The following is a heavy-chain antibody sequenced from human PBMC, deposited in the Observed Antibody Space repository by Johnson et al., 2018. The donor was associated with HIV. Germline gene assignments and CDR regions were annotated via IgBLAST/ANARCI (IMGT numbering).Heavy chain of an antibody. CDR2: IRSKANSYST. J-gene: IGHJ3*02. Sequence: VHLVDSGGGLVQPGGSLKLSRAASGFTFSGSAMHWVRQASENGLEWVGRIRSKANSYSTAYAASVKGRFTISSDNSKNTLYLEMNSLRAEDTAVYYCVRGSRYTHDNDDVYLLQAFDIWGQGTMVTVSS. V-gene: IGHV3-73*01. D-gene: IGHD3-16*01. CDR3: VRGSRYTHDNDDVYLLQAFDI. CDR1: GFTFSGSA.